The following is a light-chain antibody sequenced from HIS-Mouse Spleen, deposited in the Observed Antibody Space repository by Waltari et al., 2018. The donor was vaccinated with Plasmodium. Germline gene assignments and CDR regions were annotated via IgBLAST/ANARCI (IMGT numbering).Light chain of an antibody. CDR1: QSVSSSY. V-gene: IGKV3-20*01. CDR2: GAS. Sequence: EIVLTQSPGTLSLSPGERATLSCRASQSVSSSYLAWYQQKPGQAPRLIIYGASSRATGIPDRFSGSGSGTDFTLTSSRLEAEDFAVYYCQQYGSSPYTFGQGTKLEIK. CDR3: QQYGSSPYT. J-gene: IGKJ2*01.